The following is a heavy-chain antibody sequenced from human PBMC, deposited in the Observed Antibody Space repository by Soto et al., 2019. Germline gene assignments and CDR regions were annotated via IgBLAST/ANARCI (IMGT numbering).Heavy chain of an antibody. Sequence: SETLSLTCTVFKYSIGSGYHWGFIRQPPGKGLEGVGTIYHRGHISYNPSLRSRIIISIDTSKNHFSLKLSSVTAADTAVYYCVGDMSNVWFLSRGQGTLVNV. V-gene: IGHV4-38-2*02. D-gene: IGHD3-3*01. CDR3: VGDMSNVWFLS. CDR1: KYSIGSGYH. J-gene: IGHJ4*02. CDR2: IYHRGHI.